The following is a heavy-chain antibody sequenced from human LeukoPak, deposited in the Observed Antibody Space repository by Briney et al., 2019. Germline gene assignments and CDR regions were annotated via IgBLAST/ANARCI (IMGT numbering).Heavy chain of an antibody. CDR3: AKDEAPAAGSWNYYYGMDV. CDR2: IGGSGGST. V-gene: IGHV3-23*01. Sequence: GRSLRLSCAASGFTFSSYAMSWVRQAPGKGLEWVSAIGGSGGSTYYADSVKGRFTVSRDDFKNTLYLQMNSLRVEDTAVYYCAKDEAPAAGSWNYYYGMDVWGQGTTVTVSS. J-gene: IGHJ6*02. D-gene: IGHD6-13*01. CDR1: GFTFSSYA.